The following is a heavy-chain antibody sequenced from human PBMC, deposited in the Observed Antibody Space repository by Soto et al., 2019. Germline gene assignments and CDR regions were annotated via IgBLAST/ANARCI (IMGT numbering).Heavy chain of an antibody. D-gene: IGHD1-7*01. V-gene: IGHV4-31*03. CDR3: ARDRTRITGTTRQYYGMDV. CDR2: IYYSGGT. Sequence: SETLSLTCTVSGGSISSGGYYWSWIRQYPGKGLEWIGYIYYSGGTHYNPSLESRVTISVDTSKNQFSLKLSSVTAADTAVYYCARDRTRITGTTRQYYGMDVWGQGTTVTV. CDR1: GGSISSGGYY. J-gene: IGHJ6*02.